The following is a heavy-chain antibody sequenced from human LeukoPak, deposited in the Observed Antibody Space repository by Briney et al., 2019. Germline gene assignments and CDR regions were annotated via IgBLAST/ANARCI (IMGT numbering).Heavy chain of an antibody. CDR2: IYPGDSDT. D-gene: IGHD2-15*01. J-gene: IGHJ5*02. CDR1: GYSFTSYW. CDR3: ARPRGYCSGGSCYHWFDP. Sequence: GESLKISCKGSGYSFTSYWIGWVRQMPGKGLEWMGIIYPGDSDTRYSPSFQGQVTISADKSISTAYLQWSSLKASDTAMYYCARPRGYCSGGSCYHWFDPWGRGTLVTVSS. V-gene: IGHV5-51*01.